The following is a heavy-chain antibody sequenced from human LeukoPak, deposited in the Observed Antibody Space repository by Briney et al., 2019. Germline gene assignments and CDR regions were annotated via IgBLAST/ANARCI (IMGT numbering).Heavy chain of an antibody. J-gene: IGHJ4*02. D-gene: IGHD6-19*01. CDR3: ARLETSSGSLSYFDY. V-gene: IGHV4-38-2*02. CDR2: IYQSGST. Sequence: SETLSLTCTVSGYSISSGYYWAWIRQPPGKGLEWIGYIYQSGSTNYNPSLKSRVTISVDTSKNQFSLKLSSVTAADTAVYYCARLETSSGSLSYFDYWGQGTLVTVSS. CDR1: GYSISSGYY.